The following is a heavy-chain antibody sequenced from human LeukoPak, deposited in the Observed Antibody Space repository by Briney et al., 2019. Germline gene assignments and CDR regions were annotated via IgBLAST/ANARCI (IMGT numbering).Heavy chain of an antibody. CDR2: IYYSGST. J-gene: IGHJ6*02. D-gene: IGHD1-1*01. Sequence: SGTLSLTCTVSGGSISRYYWSWIRQPPGKGLEWIGYIYYSGSTNYNPSLKSRVTISVDTSKNQFSLKLSSVTAADTAVYYCARDTTRYGMDVWGQGTTVTVSS. CDR3: ARDTTRYGMDV. V-gene: IGHV4-59*01. CDR1: GGSISRYY.